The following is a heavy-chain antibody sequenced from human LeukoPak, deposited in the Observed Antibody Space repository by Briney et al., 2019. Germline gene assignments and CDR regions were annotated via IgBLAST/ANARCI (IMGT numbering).Heavy chain of an antibody. V-gene: IGHV3-33*01. CDR3: ARVGRSDAFDI. J-gene: IGHJ3*02. CDR2: IWYDGSNK. Sequence: GGSLRLSCAASGFTFSSYGMHWVRQAPGKGLEWVAVIWYDGSNKYYADSVKGRFTISRDNSKNTLYLQMNSLRAEDTAVNYCARVGRSDAFDIWGQGTMVTVSS. CDR1: GFTFSSYG.